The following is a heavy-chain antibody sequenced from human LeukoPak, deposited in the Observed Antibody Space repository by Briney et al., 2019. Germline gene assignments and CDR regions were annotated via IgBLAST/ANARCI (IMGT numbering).Heavy chain of an antibody. J-gene: IGHJ4*02. Sequence: GGSLRLSCAASGFTFSSYGMHWVRQAPGKGLEWVAFIRYDGSNKYYADSVKGRFTISRDNSKNTLYLQMNSLRAEDTAVYYCAKDRDYYGSGGYPLDYWGQGTLVTVSS. CDR2: IRYDGSNK. V-gene: IGHV3-30*02. D-gene: IGHD3-10*01. CDR3: AKDRDYYGSGGYPLDY. CDR1: GFTFSSYG.